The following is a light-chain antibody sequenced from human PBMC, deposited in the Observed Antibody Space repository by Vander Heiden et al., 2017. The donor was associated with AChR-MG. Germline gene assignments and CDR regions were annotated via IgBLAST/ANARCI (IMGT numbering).Light chain of an antibody. CDR3: QQSDNIPYT. CDR1: QSISSY. J-gene: IGKJ2*01. V-gene: IGKV1-39*01. CDR2: ATS. Sequence: DIQMTQSPSSLSASLGDRVTITCRASQSISSYLNWYLQRPGEAPKLLIYATSTLQRGVPSRFSGSGSGTDFTLSITRLQVEDFATYYCQQSDNIPYTFGQRTKLEIK.